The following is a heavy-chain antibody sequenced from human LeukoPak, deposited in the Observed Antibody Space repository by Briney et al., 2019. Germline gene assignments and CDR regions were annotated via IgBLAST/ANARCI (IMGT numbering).Heavy chain of an antibody. CDR3: ARDFTYYDFWSGYYVGAFDI. CDR2: ISSSSSYI. J-gene: IGHJ3*02. CDR1: GFTFSSYS. V-gene: IGHV3-21*01. Sequence: GGSLRLSCAASGFTFSSYSMNWVRQAPGKGLEWVSSISSSSSYIYYADSVKGRFTISRDNAKNSLYLQMNSLRAEDTAVYCCARDFTYYDFWSGYYVGAFDIWGQGTMVTVSS. D-gene: IGHD3-3*01.